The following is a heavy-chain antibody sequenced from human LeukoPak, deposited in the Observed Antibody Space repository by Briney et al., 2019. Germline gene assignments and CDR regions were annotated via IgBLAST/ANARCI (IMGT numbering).Heavy chain of an antibody. J-gene: IGHJ6*02. CDR1: GFTFSSYG. Sequence: QPGRSLRLSCAAFGFTFSSYGMHWVRQAPGKGLEWVAVIWYDGSNKYYADSVKGRFTISRDNSKSTLYLQMNSLRAEDTAVYYCASCGSTSCYRASEYYYGMDVWGQGTTVTVSS. D-gene: IGHD2-2*01. CDR2: IWYDGSNK. V-gene: IGHV3-33*01. CDR3: ASCGSTSCYRASEYYYGMDV.